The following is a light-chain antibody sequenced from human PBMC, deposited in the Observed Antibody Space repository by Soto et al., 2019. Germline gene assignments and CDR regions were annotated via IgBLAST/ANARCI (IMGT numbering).Light chain of an antibody. V-gene: IGKV1-5*03. CDR2: KAS. CDR3: LQYDSDLTWT. CDR1: QSISSW. J-gene: IGKJ1*01. Sequence: DIQMTQSPSTLSASVGDRVTITCRASQSISSWLAWYQQKPGKAPKLLIYKASSLESGVPSRFSGSGSGTEFTLTISSLQPDDFATNYCLQYDSDLTWTFGQGTKVDIK.